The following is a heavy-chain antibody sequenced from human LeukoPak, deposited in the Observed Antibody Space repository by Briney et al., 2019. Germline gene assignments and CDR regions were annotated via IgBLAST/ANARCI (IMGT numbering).Heavy chain of an antibody. CDR2: IKEDGSEK. Sequence: GGSLGLSCAASGFTFTIYGMHWVRQAPGMGLEWVANIKEDGSEKYYVDSVKGRFTISRDNAKNSLYLQMNSLRAEDTAMYYCARGSYWGQGALVTVSS. D-gene: IGHD3-10*01. J-gene: IGHJ4*02. CDR3: ARGSY. CDR1: GFTFTIYG. V-gene: IGHV3-7*01.